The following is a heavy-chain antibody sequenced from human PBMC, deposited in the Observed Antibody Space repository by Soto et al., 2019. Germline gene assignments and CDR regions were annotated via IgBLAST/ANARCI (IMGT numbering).Heavy chain of an antibody. CDR1: GGSISSGDYY. CDR2: IYYSGST. Sequence: QVQLQESGPGLVKPSQTLSLTCTVSGGSISSGDYYWSWIRQPPGKGLEWIGYIYYSGSTYYNPSLKRRVTISVDTSTNQFSLKLSSVTAADTAVYYCARVYEYYYDSSCSLLWYFDLWGRGTLVTVSS. V-gene: IGHV4-30-4*01. CDR3: ARVYEYYYDSSCSLLWYFDL. J-gene: IGHJ2*01. D-gene: IGHD3-22*01.